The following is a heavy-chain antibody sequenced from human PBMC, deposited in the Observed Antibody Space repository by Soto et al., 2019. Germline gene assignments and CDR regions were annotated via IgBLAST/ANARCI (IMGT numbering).Heavy chain of an antibody. CDR2: ISSSSSTI. CDR3: ARAPGTNYYYYYMDV. Sequence: GGSLRLSCAASGFTFSSYSMNWVRQAPGKGLEWVSYISSSSSTIYYADSVKGRFTISRDNAKNSLYLQMNSLRAEDTAVYYCARAPGTNYYYYYMDVWGKGTTVTVSS. V-gene: IGHV3-48*01. CDR1: GFTFSSYS. D-gene: IGHD6-13*01. J-gene: IGHJ6*03.